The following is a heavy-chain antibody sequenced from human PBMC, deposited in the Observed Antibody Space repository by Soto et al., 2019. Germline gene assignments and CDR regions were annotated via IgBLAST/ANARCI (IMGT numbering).Heavy chain of an antibody. CDR1: GGSIGTYY. V-gene: IGHV4-59*01. CDR2: IYYSGTT. J-gene: IGHJ4*02. CDR3: ARGGYNFDY. D-gene: IGHD5-18*01. Sequence: SETLSLTCTVSGGSIGTYYWSWIRQPPGKGLECIGYIYYSGTTNYNPSLKSRVTISVDTSKNQFSLKLTSVTAADTAVYYCARGGYNFDYWGQGTLVTVSS.